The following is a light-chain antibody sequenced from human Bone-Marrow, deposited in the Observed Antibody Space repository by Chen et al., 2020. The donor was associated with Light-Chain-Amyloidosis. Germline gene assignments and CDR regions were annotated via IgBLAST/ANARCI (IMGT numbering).Light chain of an antibody. CDR1: QSVSLSY. CDR2: GAT. V-gene: IGKV3-20*01. CDR3: QPYGSSLGT. J-gene: IGKJ1*01. Sequence: EIGLAQSPGTLSLCPGEGATRTCRASQSVSLSYLAWYQQKPGQSTTRLIYGATRRAAGIPDRFCSSGPGTASTHTTSTLELEDFAAYFCQPYGSSLGTCAQGPKVALK.